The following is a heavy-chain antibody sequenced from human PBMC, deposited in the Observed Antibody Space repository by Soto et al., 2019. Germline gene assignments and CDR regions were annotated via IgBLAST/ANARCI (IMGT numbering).Heavy chain of an antibody. CDR1: GDSISNSRFY. Sequence: SETLSLTCSVSGDSISNSRFYWAWIRQPPGEGLEWIGSIYHTGNAYYNPSLKSRVTISVDTSKSQFSLKVSSVTAADTAVYYCARGDHYDVLTGYSYNYGMDVWGQGTTVTVSS. CDR3: ARGDHYDVLTGYSYNYGMDV. CDR2: IYHTGNA. D-gene: IGHD3-9*01. V-gene: IGHV4-39*07. J-gene: IGHJ6*02.